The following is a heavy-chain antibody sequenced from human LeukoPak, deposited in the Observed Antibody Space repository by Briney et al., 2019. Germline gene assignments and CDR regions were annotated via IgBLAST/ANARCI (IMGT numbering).Heavy chain of an antibody. CDR1: GFTFSSYS. CDR3: AKVGTYYYDSSGYDILSSPL. V-gene: IGHV3-21*01. J-gene: IGHJ4*02. D-gene: IGHD3-22*01. Sequence: GGSLRLSCAASGFTFSSYSMNWVRQAPGKGLEWVSSISSSSSYIYYADSVKGRFTISRDNAKNSLYLQMNSLRAEDTAVYYCAKVGTYYYDSSGYDILSSPLWGQGTLVTVSS. CDR2: ISSSSSYI.